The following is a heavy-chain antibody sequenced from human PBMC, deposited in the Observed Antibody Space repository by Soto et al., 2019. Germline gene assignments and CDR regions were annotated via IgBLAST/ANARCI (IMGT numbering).Heavy chain of an antibody. V-gene: IGHV1-2*02. CDR1: GYTFSGYY. D-gene: IGHD6-6*01. Sequence: SVKVSCKASGYTFSGYYMHWVRQAPGQGLEWMGWINPNSGGTNYAQKFQGRVTMTRDTSISTAYMELSRLRSDDTAVYYCARAEVAARPPYFDYWGQGTLVTVSS. J-gene: IGHJ4*02. CDR2: INPNSGGT. CDR3: ARAEVAARPPYFDY.